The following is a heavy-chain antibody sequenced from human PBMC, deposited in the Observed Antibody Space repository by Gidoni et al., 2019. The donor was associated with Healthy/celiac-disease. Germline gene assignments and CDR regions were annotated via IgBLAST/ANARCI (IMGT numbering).Heavy chain of an antibody. Sequence: VQLVQSGAEAKKPGSSVKVSCKASGGTCSSYSISWVRQAPGQGLEWMGGIIPIVGTANYAQKFQGRVTITAAKSTRTAYMELSSLRSEDTAVYYCARGELLWFGELPYYYGMDVWGQGTTVTVSS. CDR2: IIPIVGTA. V-gene: IGHV1-69*06. CDR3: ARGELLWFGELPYYYGMDV. D-gene: IGHD3-10*01. J-gene: IGHJ6*02. CDR1: GGTCSSYS.